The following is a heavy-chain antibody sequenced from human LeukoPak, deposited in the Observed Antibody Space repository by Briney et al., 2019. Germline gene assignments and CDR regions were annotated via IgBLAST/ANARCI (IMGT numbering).Heavy chain of an antibody. CDR2: ISGSGGST. Sequence: GGSLRLSCVASGFTFSSNAMTWVRQAPGKGLEWVSAISGSGGSTYYADSVKGRFTISRDNSKNTLYLQMNSLRAEDTAVYYCAKGNRYCSSTSCYGRGRYYYGTDVWGKGTTVTVSS. CDR3: AKGNRYCSSTSCYGRGRYYYGTDV. J-gene: IGHJ6*04. D-gene: IGHD2-2*01. V-gene: IGHV3-23*01. CDR1: GFTFSSNA.